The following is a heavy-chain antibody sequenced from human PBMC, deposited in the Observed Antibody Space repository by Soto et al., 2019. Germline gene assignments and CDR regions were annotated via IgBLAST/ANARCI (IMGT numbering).Heavy chain of an antibody. CDR1: GYTLAELS. J-gene: IGHJ6*02. Sequence: ASVKVSCKVSGYTLAELSMHWVRQAPGKGLEWMGGFDPEDGETIYAQNFQGRVTMTEDTSTDTAYMELSSLRSEDTAVYYCATLGYWSSTSCLEVYYYYGMDIGAQGTTSTVS. CDR2: FDPEDGET. CDR3: ATLGYWSSTSCLEVYYYYGMDI. V-gene: IGHV1-24*01. D-gene: IGHD2-2*01.